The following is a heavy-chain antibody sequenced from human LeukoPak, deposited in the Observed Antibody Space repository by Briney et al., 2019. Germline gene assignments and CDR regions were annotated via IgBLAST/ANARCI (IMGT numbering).Heavy chain of an antibody. CDR2: INSDGSST. Sequence: GGSLRLSCAASGFTFSSYWMHWVRQAPGKGLVWVSRINSDGSSTSYADSVKGRFTISRDNAKNTLYLQMNSLRAEDTAVYYCARIRGNFDWFNWFDPWGQGTLVTVSS. J-gene: IGHJ5*02. D-gene: IGHD3-9*01. CDR3: ARIRGNFDWFNWFDP. CDR1: GFTFSSYW. V-gene: IGHV3-74*01.